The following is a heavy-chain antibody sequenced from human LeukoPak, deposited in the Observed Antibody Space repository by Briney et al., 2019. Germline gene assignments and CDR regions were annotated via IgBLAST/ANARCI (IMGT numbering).Heavy chain of an antibody. CDR2: IYYSGST. V-gene: IGHV4-39*01. D-gene: IGHD5-12*01. Sequence: SETLSLTCTVSGGSLSSSSYYWGWIRQPPGKGLEWIGSIYYSGSTYYNPSLKSRVTISVDTSKNQFSLKLSSVTAADTAVYYCARQVIVATMRSWFDPWGQGTLVTVSS. CDR1: GGSLSSSSYY. CDR3: ARQVIVATMRSWFDP. J-gene: IGHJ5*02.